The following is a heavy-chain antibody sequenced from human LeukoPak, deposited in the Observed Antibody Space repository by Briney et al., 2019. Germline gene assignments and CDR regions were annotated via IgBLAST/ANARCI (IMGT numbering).Heavy chain of an antibody. J-gene: IGHJ6*02. CDR3: HIQLWLENWGMDV. CDR1: GFTFSNAW. V-gene: IGHV3-15*01. D-gene: IGHD5-18*01. Sequence: GGSLRLSCAASGFTFSNAWMSWVRQAPGKGLEGVGRIKSKTDGGTTDYAAPVKGRFTISRDDSKNTLYLQMNSLKTEDTAVYYCHIQLWLENWGMDVWGQGTTVTVSS. CDR2: IKSKTDGGTT.